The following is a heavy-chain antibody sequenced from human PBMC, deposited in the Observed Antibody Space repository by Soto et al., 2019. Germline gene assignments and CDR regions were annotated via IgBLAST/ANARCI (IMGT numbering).Heavy chain of an antibody. CDR3: ARDSPIGGMDV. CDR1: GGSVSSGSYY. J-gene: IGHJ6*02. Sequence: SETLSLTCTVSGGSVSSGSYYWSWIRQPPGKGLEWIGYIYYSGSTNYNPSLKSRVTISVDTSKNQFSLKLGSVTAADTAVYYCARDSPIGGMDVWGQGTTVTVS. V-gene: IGHV4-61*01. CDR2: IYYSGST.